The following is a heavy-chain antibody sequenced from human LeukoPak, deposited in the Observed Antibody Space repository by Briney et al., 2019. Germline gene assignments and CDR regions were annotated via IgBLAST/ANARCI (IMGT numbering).Heavy chain of an antibody. V-gene: IGHV4-59*01. CDR3: AKGRKDFDTNLGPFDS. Sequence: SETLSLTCTVSGGSISSYYWSWIRQPPGKGLEWIGYIYYSGSINYNPSLKSRVTISVDTSKNQFSLKLSSVTAADTAVYYCAKGRKDFDTNLGPFDSWGQGILVTVSS. CDR1: GGSISSYY. CDR2: IYYSGSI. D-gene: IGHD3-9*01. J-gene: IGHJ4*02.